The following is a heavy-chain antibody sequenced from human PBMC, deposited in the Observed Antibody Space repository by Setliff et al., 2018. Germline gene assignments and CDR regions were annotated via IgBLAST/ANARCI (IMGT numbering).Heavy chain of an antibody. CDR3: ARHLLVQGTYHFDY. V-gene: IGHV4-61*02. J-gene: IGHJ4*02. CDR2: VYSSVYSSGIT. Sequence: TLSLTCTVSGGSLSSGPNYWSWIRQPAGRGLEWVGRVYSSVYSSGITSYNPSLKSRVTISMDTSKNQFSLKLTSMTAADTAVYFCARHLLVQGTYHFDYWGQGSPATVS. D-gene: IGHD3-10*01. CDR1: GGSLSSGPNY.